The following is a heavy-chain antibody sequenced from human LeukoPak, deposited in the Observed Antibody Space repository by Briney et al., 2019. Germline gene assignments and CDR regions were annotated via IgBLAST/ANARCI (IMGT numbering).Heavy chain of an antibody. V-gene: IGHV5-51*01. CDR3: ARHLPGDYPGNLDY. CDR1: GCRFTSYW. J-gene: IGHJ4*02. D-gene: IGHD4-17*01. Sequence: GEALQISWKGAGCRFTSYWIGGGRQMPGKGVEGRGIIYPGDSDTRDSPSFQGQVTISADKSISTAYLQWSRLKASDPAMYYCARHLPGDYPGNLDYWGQGTLVTVSS. CDR2: IYPGDSDT.